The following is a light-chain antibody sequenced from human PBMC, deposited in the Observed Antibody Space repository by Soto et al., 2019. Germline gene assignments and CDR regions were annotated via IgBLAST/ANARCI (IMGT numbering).Light chain of an antibody. CDR1: QSVSSNY. V-gene: IGKV3-20*01. CDR2: GAS. Sequence: EIVLTQSPGTLSLSPGERATLSCRASQSVSSNYLAWYQQKRGQAPRLLIYGASSRATGIPTRFSGSGAGTDVTLNISRLEPEDFAVYYCQQYDTSPRTFGQGTNVEI. J-gene: IGKJ1*01. CDR3: QQYDTSPRT.